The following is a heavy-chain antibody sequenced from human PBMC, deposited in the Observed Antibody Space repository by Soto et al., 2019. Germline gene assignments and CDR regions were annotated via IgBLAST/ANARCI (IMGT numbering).Heavy chain of an antibody. CDR3: ATTVDYCSSTSCYEFPMDV. CDR2: IDPSDSYT. D-gene: IGHD2-2*01. CDR1: GYSFTSYW. Sequence: GESLKISCKGSGYSFTSYWISWVRQMPGKGLDWMGRIDPSDSYTNYSPSFQGHVTISADKSISTAYLQWSSLKASDTAMYYCATTVDYCSSTSCYEFPMDVWGQGTTVTVSS. J-gene: IGHJ6*02. V-gene: IGHV5-10-1*01.